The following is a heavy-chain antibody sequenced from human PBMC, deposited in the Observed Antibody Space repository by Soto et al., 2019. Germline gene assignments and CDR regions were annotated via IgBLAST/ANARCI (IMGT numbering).Heavy chain of an antibody. CDR3: ARGGVFGVVDGMDV. V-gene: IGHV1-3*01. CDR1: GCTFTSYA. D-gene: IGHD3-3*01. J-gene: IGHJ6*02. CDR2: INAGNGNT. Sequence: AAVKVSCKACGCTFTSYAMHWVRQAPGQRLEWMGWINAGNGNTKYSQKFQGRVTITRDTSASTAYMELSSLRSEDTAVYYCARGGVFGVVDGMDVWGQGTTVTVSS.